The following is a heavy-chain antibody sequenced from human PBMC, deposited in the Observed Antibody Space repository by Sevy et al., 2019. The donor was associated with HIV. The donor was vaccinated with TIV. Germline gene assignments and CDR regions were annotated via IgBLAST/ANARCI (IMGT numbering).Heavy chain of an antibody. J-gene: IGHJ6*02. CDR1: GGTFSSYA. D-gene: IGHD1-26*01. Sequence: ASVKVSCKASGGTFSSYAISWVRQAPGQGLEWMGGIIPIFGTANYAQKFQGRVTITADESTSTAYMELSSLGSEDTAVYYCAREGGNLVYDYGMDVWGQGTTVTVS. V-gene: IGHV1-69*13. CDR2: IIPIFGTA. CDR3: AREGGNLVYDYGMDV.